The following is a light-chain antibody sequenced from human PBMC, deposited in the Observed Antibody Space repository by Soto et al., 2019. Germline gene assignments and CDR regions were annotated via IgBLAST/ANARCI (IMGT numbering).Light chain of an antibody. Sequence: QSVLTQPPSVSGAPGQRVTISCTGSSSNIGAGSDVPWYQQLPGTAPKLLIYGNSNRPSGVPDRFSGSKSGTSASLAITGLQAEDEADYYCQSYDSSLSVYVVFGGGTKVTVL. V-gene: IGLV1-40*01. CDR1: SSNIGAGSD. J-gene: IGLJ2*01. CDR2: GNS. CDR3: QSYDSSLSVYVV.